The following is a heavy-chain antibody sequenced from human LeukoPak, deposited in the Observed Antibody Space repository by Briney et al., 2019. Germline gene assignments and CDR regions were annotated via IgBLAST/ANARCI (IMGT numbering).Heavy chain of an antibody. CDR3: ARDSRSSTSRGHFDY. D-gene: IGHD2-2*01. CDR1: GFTFSSYG. Sequence: GGSLRLSCAASGFTFSSYGMHWVRQAPGKGLEWVAFIRYDGSNKYYADSVKGRFTISRDNSKNTLYLQMNSLRAEDTAVYYCARDSRSSTSRGHFDYWGQGTLVTVSS. V-gene: IGHV3-30*02. CDR2: IRYDGSNK. J-gene: IGHJ4*02.